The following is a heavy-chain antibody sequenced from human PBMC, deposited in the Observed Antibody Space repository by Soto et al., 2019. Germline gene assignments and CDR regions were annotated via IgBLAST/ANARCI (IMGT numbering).Heavy chain of an antibody. CDR1: GGTFSDHA. CDR3: ARFQGLHFDY. Sequence: QVQLVQSGAEVKKPGSSVKVSCKASGGTFSDHAFSWVRQAPGQGLEWMGRIFPMFGTADYAQKFQGRLIITADDSTSTAYMDLSSLRSEDTAVYYCARFQGLHFDYWGQGTLVRVSS. V-gene: IGHV1-69*18. CDR2: IFPMFGTA. J-gene: IGHJ4*02.